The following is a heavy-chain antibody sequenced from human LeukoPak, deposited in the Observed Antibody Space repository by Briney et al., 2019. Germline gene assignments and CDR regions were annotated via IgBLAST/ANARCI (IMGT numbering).Heavy chain of an antibody. CDR3: ARSGGVFAASGRFDY. J-gene: IGHJ4*02. CDR2: ISSSSSYI. CDR1: GFTFSNHA. V-gene: IGHV3-21*01. Sequence: GGSLRLSCAASGFTFSNHAMSWVRQAPGKGLEWVSSISSSSSYIYYADSVKGRFTISRDNAKNSLYLQMNSLRAEDTAVYYCARSGGVFAASGRFDYWGQGTLVTVSS. D-gene: IGHD3-16*01.